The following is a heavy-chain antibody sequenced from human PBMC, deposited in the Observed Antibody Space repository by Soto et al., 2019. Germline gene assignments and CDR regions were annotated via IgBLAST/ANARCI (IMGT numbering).Heavy chain of an antibody. CDR2: IIPIFGKA. J-gene: IGHJ6*02. CDR1: GGTFSSYA. D-gene: IGHD4-17*01. Sequence: SVNVSCKASGGTFSSYASSWVRQAPGQGREWMGGIIPIFGKANYAQKFQGRVTITADESTSTAYMELSRMRSEDTAVYYCARDTTYGGNSDYYYGMDVWGQGTTVTVSS. V-gene: IGHV1-69*13. CDR3: ARDTTYGGNSDYYYGMDV.